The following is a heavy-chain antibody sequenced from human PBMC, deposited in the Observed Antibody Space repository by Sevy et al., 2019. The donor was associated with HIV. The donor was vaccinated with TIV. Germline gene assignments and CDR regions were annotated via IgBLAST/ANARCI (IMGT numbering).Heavy chain of an antibody. CDR1: GFTFTNAW. CDR2: IKTNSDAGTA. D-gene: IGHD3-16*02. Sequence: GGSLRLSCAASGFTFTNAWLGWVRQAPGKGLEWVGRIKTNSDAGTADYAAPVKGRFTISRDDSYNTLYLQMNSLKSEDTAVYYCSTVLRLGELSSGTFDSWGQGTLVTVSS. J-gene: IGHJ4*02. V-gene: IGHV3-15*01. CDR3: STVLRLGELSSGTFDS.